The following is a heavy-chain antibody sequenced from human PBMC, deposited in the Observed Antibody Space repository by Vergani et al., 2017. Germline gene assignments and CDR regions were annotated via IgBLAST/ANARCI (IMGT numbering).Heavy chain of an antibody. CDR1: GGTFSSYA. J-gene: IGHJ1*01. CDR3: AREGGRWLQLSSSGYFQH. V-gene: IGHV1-69*18. D-gene: IGHD5-24*01. CDR2: IIPIFGTA. Sequence: QVQLVQSGAEVKKPGSSVKVSCKASGGTFSSYAISWVRQAPGQGLEWMGRIIPIFGTANYAQKFQGRVTITADESTSTAYMELSSLRSEDTAMYYCAREGGRWLQLSSSGYFQHWGQGTLVTVSS.